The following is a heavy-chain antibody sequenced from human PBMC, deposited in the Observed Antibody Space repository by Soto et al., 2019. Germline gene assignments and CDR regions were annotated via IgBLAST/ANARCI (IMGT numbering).Heavy chain of an antibody. J-gene: IGHJ4*02. CDR3: AKTAFNYSYRSGFYGYYFDC. CDR2: ISGSGGST. V-gene: IGHV3-23*01. CDR1: GLTFSSYA. Sequence: GGSLRLSCAASGLTFSSYAMGWVRQAPGKGLEWVSVISGSGGSTYYADSVKGRFTISRDNSKNTLYLQMNSLRAEDTAVYYCAKTAFNYSYRSGFYGYYFDCWGQGTLVTVSS. D-gene: IGHD3-22*01.